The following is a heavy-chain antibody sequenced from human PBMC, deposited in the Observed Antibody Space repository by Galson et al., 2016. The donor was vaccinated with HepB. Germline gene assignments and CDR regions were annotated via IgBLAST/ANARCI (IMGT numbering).Heavy chain of an antibody. V-gene: IGHV3-23*01. CDR2: ISDSGSNT. J-gene: IGHJ4*02. CDR3: AKDVGGEAFFEY. D-gene: IGHD1-26*01. Sequence: SLRLSCAASGFIFSSCGMSWVRQAPGKGLEWVSTISDSGSNTHYADSVGGRFTISRDNSKNTLYLQMESLRAEDTAVYYCAKDVGGEAFFEYWGQGALVTVSS. CDR1: GFIFSSCG.